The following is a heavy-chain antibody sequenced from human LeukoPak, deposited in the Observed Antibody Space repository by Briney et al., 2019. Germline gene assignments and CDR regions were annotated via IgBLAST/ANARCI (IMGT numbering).Heavy chain of an antibody. V-gene: IGHV3-66*01. Sequence: PGGSLRLSCVVSGFLVSSNYMSWVRQAPGKGLEGVSLIDSAGTTYYADSVKGRFTISRDNSKNTLYLQMNNLRAVDTAVYYCARRERLGYSYGRGTLDIWGQGTMVTVSS. CDR2: IDSAGTT. CDR1: GFLVSSNY. CDR3: ARRERLGYSYGRGTLDI. D-gene: IGHD5-18*01. J-gene: IGHJ3*02.